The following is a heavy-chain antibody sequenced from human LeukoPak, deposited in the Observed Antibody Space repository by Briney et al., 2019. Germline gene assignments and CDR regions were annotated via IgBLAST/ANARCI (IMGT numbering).Heavy chain of an antibody. J-gene: IGHJ4*02. CDR1: GITFSSYW. Sequence: PGGSLRLSCAASGITFSSYWMHWVRQAPGKGLVWVSRINSDGSSTSYADSVKGRFTISRDNAKNTLYLQMNSLRAEDTAVYYCARYDFWSGYYYFDYWGQGTLVTVSS. D-gene: IGHD3-3*01. V-gene: IGHV3-74*01. CDR3: ARYDFWSGYYYFDY. CDR2: INSDGSST.